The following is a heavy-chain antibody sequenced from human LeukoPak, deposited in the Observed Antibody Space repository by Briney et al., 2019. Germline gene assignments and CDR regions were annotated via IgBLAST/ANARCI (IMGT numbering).Heavy chain of an antibody. V-gene: IGHV1-8*01. D-gene: IGHD3-22*01. CDR2: MNPNSGNT. Sequence: GASVKVSCKVSGYTLTELSMHWVRQATGQGLEWMGWMNPNSGNTGYAQKFQGRVTMTRNTSISTAYMELSSLRSEDTAVYYCARGPPKTYYYDSSGYYLLDPWGQGTLVTVSS. J-gene: IGHJ5*02. CDR3: ARGPPKTYYYDSSGYYLLDP. CDR1: GYTLTELS.